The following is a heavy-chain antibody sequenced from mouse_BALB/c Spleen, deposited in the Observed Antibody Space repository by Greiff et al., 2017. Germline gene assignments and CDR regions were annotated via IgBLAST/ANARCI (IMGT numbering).Heavy chain of an antibody. CDR2: ISSGGSYT. J-gene: IGHJ3*01. V-gene: IGHV5-9-4*01. Sequence: EVQGVESGGGLVKPGGSLKLSCAASGFTFSSYAMSWVRQSPEKRLEWVAEISSGGSYTYYPDTVTGRFTISRDNAKNTLYLEMSSLRSEDTAMYYCARPSTLITTQFAYWGQGTLVTVSA. CDR3: ARPSTLITTQFAY. D-gene: IGHD2-4*01. CDR1: GFTFSSYA.